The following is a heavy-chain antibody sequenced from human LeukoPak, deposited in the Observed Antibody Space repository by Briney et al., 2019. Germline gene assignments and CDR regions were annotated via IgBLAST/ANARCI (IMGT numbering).Heavy chain of an antibody. V-gene: IGHV3-13*01. J-gene: IGHJ4*02. Sequence: GGSLRLSCAASGFTFSSYDMHWVRQATEKGLEWVSAIGTAGDTYYPGSVKGRFTISRENAKNSLYLQMNSLRAGDTAVYYCARGLYDSSGYTFDYWGQGTLVTVSS. CDR2: IGTAGDT. D-gene: IGHD3-22*01. CDR3: ARGLYDSSGYTFDY. CDR1: GFTFSSYD.